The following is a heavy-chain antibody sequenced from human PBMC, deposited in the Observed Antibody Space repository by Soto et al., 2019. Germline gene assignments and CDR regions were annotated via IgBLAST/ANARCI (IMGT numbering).Heavy chain of an antibody. CDR3: ARDYYRFNSGYGFTMDV. J-gene: IGHJ6*02. V-gene: IGHV3-30-3*01. Sequence: QVQLVESGGGVVQPGRSLRLSCAASGFTFSSYAMHWVRQAPGKGLEWVAVISYDGSNKYYADSVKGRFTISRDNSKNPLYLQMNRLRAEDTAVYSCARDYYRFNSGYGFTMDVLSQGTTVTVSS. CDR2: ISYDGSNK. CDR1: GFTFSSYA. D-gene: IGHD5-12*01.